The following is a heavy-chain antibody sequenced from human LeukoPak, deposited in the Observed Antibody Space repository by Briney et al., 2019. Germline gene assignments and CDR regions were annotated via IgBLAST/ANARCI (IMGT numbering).Heavy chain of an antibody. CDR2: ISGSGGST. J-gene: IGHJ4*02. CDR3: ANNYDSSGYPFDY. D-gene: IGHD3-22*01. V-gene: IGHV3-23*01. Sequence: GGSLRLSCAASGFTFRSYDMHWVRQAPGKGLEWVSAISGSGGSTYYADSVKGRFTISRDNSKNTLYLQMNSLRAEDTAVYYCANNYDSSGYPFDYWGQGTLVTVSS. CDR1: GFTFRSYD.